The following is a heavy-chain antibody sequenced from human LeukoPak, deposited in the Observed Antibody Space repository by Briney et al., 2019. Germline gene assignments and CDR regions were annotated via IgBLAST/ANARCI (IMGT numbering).Heavy chain of an antibody. CDR2: IYYSGST. CDR3: ARVDGYNQAAY. CDR1: GGSISSGDYY. J-gene: IGHJ4*02. D-gene: IGHD5-24*01. V-gene: IGHV4-30-4*08. Sequence: SETLSLTCTVSGGSISSGDYYWSWIRQPPGTGLEWIGYIYYSGSTYYNPSLKSRVTISVDTSKNQFSLNLSSMTAADTAVYYCARVDGYNQAAYWGQGTLVAVSS.